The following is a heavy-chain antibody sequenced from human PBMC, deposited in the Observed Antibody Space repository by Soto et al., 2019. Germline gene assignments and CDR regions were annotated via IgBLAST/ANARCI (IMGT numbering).Heavy chain of an antibody. V-gene: IGHV4-30-4*01. Sequence: SETLSLTCTVSGGSISSGDYYWSWIRQPPGKGLEWIGYIYYSGSTYYNPSLKSRVTISVDTSKNQFSLKLSSVTAADTAVYYCARDIGRAAAGSLYFDYWGQGTLVTVSS. J-gene: IGHJ4*02. CDR3: ARDIGRAAAGSLYFDY. CDR2: IYYSGST. D-gene: IGHD6-13*01. CDR1: GGSISSGDYY.